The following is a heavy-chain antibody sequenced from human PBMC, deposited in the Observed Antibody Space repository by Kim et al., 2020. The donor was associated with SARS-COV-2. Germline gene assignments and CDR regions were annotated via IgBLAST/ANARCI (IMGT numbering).Heavy chain of an antibody. CDR3: ARDLGTYVGMDV. CDR1: GGSISSGDYY. D-gene: IGHD3-16*01. CDR2: IYYSGST. Sequence: SETLSLTCTVSGGSISSGDYYWSWIRQPPGKGLEWIGYIYYSGSTYYNPSLKTRVTISVDTSKNQYSLKLSSVTAADTAVYYCARDLGTYVGMDVWGQGTTVTVSS. J-gene: IGHJ6*02. V-gene: IGHV4-30-4*01.